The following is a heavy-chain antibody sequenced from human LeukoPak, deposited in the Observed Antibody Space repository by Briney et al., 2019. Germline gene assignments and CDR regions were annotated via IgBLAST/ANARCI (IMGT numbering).Heavy chain of an antibody. Sequence: ASVKVSCKASGYTFTSYPISWVRQAPRQGLEWMGWITTYNGNTNYAQKLQGRVTMTTDTSTSTACMDLRGLRSDDTAVYYCARGYDYGDYVGDFDYWGQGTLVTVSS. CDR2: ITTYNGNT. D-gene: IGHD4-17*01. V-gene: IGHV1-18*01. J-gene: IGHJ4*02. CDR1: GYTFTSYP. CDR3: ARGYDYGDYVGDFDY.